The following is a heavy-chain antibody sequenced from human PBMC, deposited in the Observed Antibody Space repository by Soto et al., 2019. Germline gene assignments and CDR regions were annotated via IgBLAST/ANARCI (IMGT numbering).Heavy chain of an antibody. CDR1: GFSFSNYV. V-gene: IGHV3-23*01. J-gene: IGHJ4*02. D-gene: IGHD2-21*02. CDR2: ISGSGDSP. CDR3: AKDPINIMVVTAMDY. Sequence: GGSPRLSCAASGFSFSNYVMNWVRQAPGKGLEWVSSISGSGDSPYYADSVKGRFTISRDNFKSTLYLQMNSLRAEDTAVYFCAKDPINIMVVTAMDYWGQGTLVTVSS.